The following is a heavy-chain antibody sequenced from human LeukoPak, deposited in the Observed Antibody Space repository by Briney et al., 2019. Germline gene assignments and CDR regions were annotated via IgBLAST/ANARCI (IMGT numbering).Heavy chain of an antibody. V-gene: IGHV1-3*01. CDR2: NHGDNGNT. CDR1: GYTFTSYA. J-gene: IGHJ3*02. Sequence: GASVKVSCKATGYTFTSYAMHWGRQAPGQRLEGMGWNHGDNGNTKYSQKFQGRESITRDTSASTAYMELSSLRSEDTAVYYCARTGLLRYFDWLLKDAFDIWGQGTTVTVSS. D-gene: IGHD3-9*01. CDR3: ARTGLLRYFDWLLKDAFDI.